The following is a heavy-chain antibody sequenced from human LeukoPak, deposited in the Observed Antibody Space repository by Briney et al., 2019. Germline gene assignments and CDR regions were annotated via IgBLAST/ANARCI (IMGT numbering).Heavy chain of an antibody. Sequence: PSETLSLTCAVYGGSFSGYYWSWIRQPPGKGLEWIGEINHSGSTNYNPSLKSRVTISVDTSKNQFSLKLSSVTAADTAVYYCARRMAWRDDAFDIWGQGTMVTVSS. CDR3: ARRMAWRDDAFDI. V-gene: IGHV4-34*01. CDR2: INHSGST. J-gene: IGHJ3*02. D-gene: IGHD3-3*01. CDR1: GGSFSGYY.